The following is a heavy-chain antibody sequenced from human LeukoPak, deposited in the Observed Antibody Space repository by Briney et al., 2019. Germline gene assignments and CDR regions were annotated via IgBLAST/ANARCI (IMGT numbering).Heavy chain of an antibody. Sequence: GGSLRLSCAASGFTVSSNYMSWVRQAPGKGLEWVSYISSSSSYTNYADSVKGRFTISRDNAKNSLYLQMNSLRAEDTAVYYCARALRYAGIAVAGNGIDYWGQGTLVTVSS. D-gene: IGHD6-19*01. V-gene: IGHV3-11*03. CDR1: GFTVSSNY. CDR3: ARALRYAGIAVAGNGIDY. CDR2: ISSSSSYT. J-gene: IGHJ4*02.